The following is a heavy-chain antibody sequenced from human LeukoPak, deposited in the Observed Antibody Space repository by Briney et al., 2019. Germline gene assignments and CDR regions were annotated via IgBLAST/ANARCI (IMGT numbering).Heavy chain of an antibody. J-gene: IGHJ4*02. CDR1: GGSISSYY. V-gene: IGHV4-59*01. Sequence: PSETLSLTCTVSGGSISSYYWSWIRQPPGKGLEWIGYIYYSGSTNYNPSLKSRVTISVDTSKNQFSLKLSSVTAADTAVYYCARGDGYNHFDYWGQGTLVTVSS. CDR3: ARGDGYNHFDY. D-gene: IGHD5-24*01. CDR2: IYYSGST.